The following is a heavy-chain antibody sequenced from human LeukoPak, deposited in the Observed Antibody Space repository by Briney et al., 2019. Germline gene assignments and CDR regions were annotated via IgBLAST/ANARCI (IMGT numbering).Heavy chain of an antibody. J-gene: IGHJ4*02. CDR3: AKQGSYQPPLSYYFDY. CDR2: ISGSGGST. Sequence: PGGSLRLSCAASGFTFSSYAMSWVRQAPGKGLEWVSAISGSGGSTYYADSVKGRFTISRDNSKNTLYLQMNSLRAEDTAVYYCAKQGSYQPPLSYYFDYWGQGTLVTVSS. D-gene: IGHD2-2*01. V-gene: IGHV3-23*01. CDR1: GFTFSSYA.